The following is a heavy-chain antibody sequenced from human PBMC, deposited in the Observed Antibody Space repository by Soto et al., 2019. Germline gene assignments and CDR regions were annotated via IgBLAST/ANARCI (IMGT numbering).Heavy chain of an antibody. V-gene: IGHV3-21*01. CDR3: ARDRGYDAHDYYYNAMDV. CDR1: GFTFRSYT. CDR2: IRGFSPYT. D-gene: IGHD2-15*01. Sequence: PGGSLTLSSVASGFTFRSYTMNGVRQAPGKGLEWVSAIRGFSPYTFYADSVKGRFTISRDNAKNSLYLQMNSLRAGDTAVYYCARDRGYDAHDYYYNAMDVWGQGTMVTVSS. J-gene: IGHJ6*02.